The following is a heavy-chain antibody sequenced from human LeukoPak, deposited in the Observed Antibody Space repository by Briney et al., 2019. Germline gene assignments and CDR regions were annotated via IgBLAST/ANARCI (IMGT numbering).Heavy chain of an antibody. CDR3: ARDSGGSYPFDY. J-gene: IGHJ4*02. V-gene: IGHV4-31*03. D-gene: IGHD2-15*01. CDR2: VYYSGST. CDR1: GGSMSSGPYY. Sequence: SQTLSLTCTVSGGSMSSGPYYWSWIRQHPGKGLEWIGYVYYSGSTNYNPSLKSRVTISVDTSKNQFSLKLSSVTAADTAVYYCARDSGGSYPFDYWGQGTLVTVSS.